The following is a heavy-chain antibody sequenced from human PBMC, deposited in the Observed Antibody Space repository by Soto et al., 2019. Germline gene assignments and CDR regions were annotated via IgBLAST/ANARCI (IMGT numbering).Heavy chain of an antibody. V-gene: IGHV3-72*01. J-gene: IGHJ4*02. Sequence: EVQLVESGGGLVQPGGSLKLSCAASGFTFSDHYMDWVRQAPGKGLEWVGRSKNKADSYTKEYAASVKGRFTISRDGSKNSLFLRINSLKTEDTDVYYCTVWGSGNDFGAAWGQGILVTVSS. CDR3: TVWGSGNDFGAA. CDR2: SKNKADSYTK. D-gene: IGHD3-10*01. CDR1: GFTFSDHY.